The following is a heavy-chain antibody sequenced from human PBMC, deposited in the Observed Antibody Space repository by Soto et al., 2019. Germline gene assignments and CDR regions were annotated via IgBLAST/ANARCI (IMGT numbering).Heavy chain of an antibody. CDR1: GFTFSSYA. Sequence: GGSLRLSCAASGFTFSSYAMSWVRQAPGKGLEWVSGISGSGGSTYYADSVKGRFTISRDNSKNTLYLQMNSLRAEDTAVYYCAPLAMDILVIPAAVNFDYWGQGTLVTVSS. D-gene: IGHD2-2*03. J-gene: IGHJ4*02. CDR2: ISGSGGST. CDR3: APLAMDILVIPAAVNFDY. V-gene: IGHV3-23*01.